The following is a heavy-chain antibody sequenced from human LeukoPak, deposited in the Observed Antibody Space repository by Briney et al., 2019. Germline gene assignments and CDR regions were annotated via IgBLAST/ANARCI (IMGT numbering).Heavy chain of an antibody. D-gene: IGHD4-23*01. CDR1: GDSVSSNSAS. CDR2: TYYRSKWFS. Sequence: SQTLSLTCATFGDSVSSNSASWNWIRQAPSRGLEWLGRTYYRSKWFSDYAVSVKSRITINPDTSKNQFSLQLNSVTPGDTAVYYCVRAGDHVTYGGVDVWGLGTMVTVSS. J-gene: IGHJ3*01. V-gene: IGHV6-1*01. CDR3: VRAGDHVTYGGVDV.